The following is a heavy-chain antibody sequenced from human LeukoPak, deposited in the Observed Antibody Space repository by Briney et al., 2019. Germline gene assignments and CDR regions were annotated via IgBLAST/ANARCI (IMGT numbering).Heavy chain of an antibody. Sequence: ASVKVSCKASGYTFTSYYMHWVRQAPGQGLEWMGWISAYNGNTNYAQKLQGRVTMTTDTSTSTAYMELRSLRSDDTAVYYCAREGDKIAVAGTGLDYWGQGTLVTVSS. CDR2: ISAYNGNT. J-gene: IGHJ4*02. D-gene: IGHD6-19*01. V-gene: IGHV1-18*04. CDR3: AREGDKIAVAGTGLDY. CDR1: GYTFTSYY.